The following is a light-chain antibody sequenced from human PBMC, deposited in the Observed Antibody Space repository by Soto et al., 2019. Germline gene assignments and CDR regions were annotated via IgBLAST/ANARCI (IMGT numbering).Light chain of an antibody. CDR1: SDDVDFSNY. V-gene: IGLV2-11*01. CDR3: CSYTGRVTFVI. CDR2: DVT. J-gene: IGLJ2*01. Sequence: QSALTQPRSVSGSPGQSVTISCTATSDDVDFSNYVSWYQQRPGKAPKLLIFDVTQRPSGVPHRFAGSKSGDTASLTISGLQADDEADYFCCSYTGRVTFVIFGGGTQLTVL.